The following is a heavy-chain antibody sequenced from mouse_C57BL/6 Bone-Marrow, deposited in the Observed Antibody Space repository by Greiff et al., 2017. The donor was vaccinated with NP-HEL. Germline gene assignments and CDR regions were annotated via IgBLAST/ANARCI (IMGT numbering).Heavy chain of an antibody. CDR3: ARPHLLWLRGDY. J-gene: IGHJ2*01. D-gene: IGHD2-2*01. CDR1: GYTFTSYG. CDR2: IYPRSGNT. Sequence: QVQLQQSGAELARPGASVKLSCKASGYTFTSYGISWVKQRTGQGLEWIGEIYPRSGNTYYNAKFKGKATLTVDNSSSTAYMLLSSLTSEDSAVYFCARPHLLWLRGDYWGQGTTLTVSS. V-gene: IGHV1-81*01.